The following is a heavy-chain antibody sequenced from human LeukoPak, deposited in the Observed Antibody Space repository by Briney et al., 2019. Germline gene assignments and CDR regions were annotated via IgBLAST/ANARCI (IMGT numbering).Heavy chain of an antibody. CDR2: INIDGGAK. CDR1: GFTFSSYW. J-gene: IGHJ5*02. D-gene: IGHD2/OR15-2a*01. Sequence: PRPSLRLSRAPSGFTFSSYWMTCVRQPPGRGLEWVANINIDGGAKYYVESVKGRFTISRDNAKNSLYLQMNSLRVEDTAVYVCTEKNLAWGPGTVVT. V-gene: IGHV3-7*02. CDR3: TEKNLA.